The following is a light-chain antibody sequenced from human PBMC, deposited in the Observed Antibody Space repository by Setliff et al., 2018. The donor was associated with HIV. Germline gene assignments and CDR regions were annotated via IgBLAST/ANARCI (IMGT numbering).Light chain of an antibody. J-gene: IGLJ1*01. Sequence: SALTQPASVSGSPGQSITISCAGTSSDVGSSNYVSWYQQHAGKAPKLLIYDVSNRPSGVSNRFSASKSANTASLTISGLQVEDEADYYCSSYTSSSTYVFGTGTKVTVL. V-gene: IGLV2-14*03. CDR1: SSDVGSSNY. CDR3: SSYTSSSTYV. CDR2: DVS.